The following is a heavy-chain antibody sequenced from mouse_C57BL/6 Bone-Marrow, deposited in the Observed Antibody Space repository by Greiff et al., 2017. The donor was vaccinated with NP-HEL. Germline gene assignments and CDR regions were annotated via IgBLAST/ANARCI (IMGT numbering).Heavy chain of an antibody. CDR2: IYPRSGNP. CDR3: ASVRRGWFDY. Sequence: QVQLQQSGAELARPGASVKLSCKASGYTFTSYGISWVKQRTGQGLEWIGEIYPRSGNPYYNEKFKGKATLTADKSSSTAYMQFSSLTSEDSAIYYCASVRRGWFDYWGQGTTLTVSS. J-gene: IGHJ2*01. V-gene: IGHV1-81*01. CDR1: GYTFTSYG.